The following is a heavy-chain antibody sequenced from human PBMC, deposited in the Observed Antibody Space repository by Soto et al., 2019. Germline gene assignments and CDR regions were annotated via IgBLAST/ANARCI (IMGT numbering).Heavy chain of an antibody. D-gene: IGHD6-19*01. CDR3: AHRGSSWQLDY. Sequence: QITLTESGPTLVRPTQTLTLTCTFSGFSLSTRGVGVGWIRQPPGKALEWLGLIYWDDDKRYSPSLKSRLTITKDTSKNQVVLTMTNLDPVDTATYYCAHRGSSWQLDYWGQGTLVTVSS. CDR1: GFSLSTRGVG. J-gene: IGHJ4*02. CDR2: IYWDDDK. V-gene: IGHV2-5*02.